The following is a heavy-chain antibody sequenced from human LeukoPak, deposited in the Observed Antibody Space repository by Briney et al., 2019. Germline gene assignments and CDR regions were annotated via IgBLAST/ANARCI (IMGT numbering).Heavy chain of an antibody. D-gene: IGHD2-2*01. J-gene: IGHJ3*02. CDR2: IYYSGST. V-gene: IGHV4-30-4*01. CDR1: GGSISSGDYY. Sequence: SQTLSLTCTVSGGSISSGDYYWSWIRQPPGKCLEWIGYIYYSGSTYYNPSLKSRVTISVDTSKNHFSLKLSSVTAADTAVYYCARQVVEKRAYDAFDIWGQGTMVTVSS. CDR3: ARQVVEKRAYDAFDI.